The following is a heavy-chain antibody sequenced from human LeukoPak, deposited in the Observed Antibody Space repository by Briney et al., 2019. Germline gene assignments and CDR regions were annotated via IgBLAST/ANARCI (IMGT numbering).Heavy chain of an antibody. V-gene: IGHV3-23*01. J-gene: IGHJ4*02. CDR2: ISGSGGST. CDR1: GFTFSSYA. D-gene: IGHD1-26*01. CDR3: AKDKIVGAIFRFDY. Sequence: GGSLRLSCAASGFTFSSYAMSWVRQAPGKGLEWVSGISGSGGSTDYADSVKGRFTISRDNSKNTLHLQMNSLRAEDTAVYYCAKDKIVGAIFRFDYWGQGTLVTVSS.